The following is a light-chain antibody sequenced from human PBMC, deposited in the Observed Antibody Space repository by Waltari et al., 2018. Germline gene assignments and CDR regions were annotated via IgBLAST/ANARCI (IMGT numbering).Light chain of an antibody. J-gene: IGKJ3*01. V-gene: IGKV3-15*01. CDR3: HQYTNWPFS. Sequence: EIVMTQSPTTLSVSPGEKATLSCRARQSVYGNLAWYQQKPGQSPRLLIFHASARATGTPARFSGGGSGTDYTLTISSLQSEDFAVYFCHQYTNWPFSFGPGTTVEI. CDR2: HAS. CDR1: QSVYGN.